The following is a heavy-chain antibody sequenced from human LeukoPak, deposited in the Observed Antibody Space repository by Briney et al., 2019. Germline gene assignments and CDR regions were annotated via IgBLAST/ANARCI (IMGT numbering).Heavy chain of an antibody. CDR1: GFTVSSNY. CDR2: IYNDGGT. CDR3: GTSRSRTSGFDY. J-gene: IGHJ4*02. D-gene: IGHD2-8*02. Sequence: GGSLRLSCAASGFTVSSNYMNWVRQAPGKGLEWVSVIYNDGGTYYADSVKGRFTISRDNSKNTLYLQMNSLRAEDTAVYYCGTSRSRTSGFDYWAREPWSPSPQ. V-gene: IGHV3-53*01.